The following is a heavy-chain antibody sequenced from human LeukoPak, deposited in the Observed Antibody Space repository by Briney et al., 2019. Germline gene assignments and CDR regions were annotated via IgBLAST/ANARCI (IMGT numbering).Heavy chain of an antibody. V-gene: IGHV3-23*01. J-gene: IGHJ4*02. CDR1: GFTFSSYA. CDR3: AKGYSPTYYFDY. Sequence: QPGGSLRLSCAASGFTFSSYAMCWVGQAPGKGLEWVSAMSGSGGSTYYADSVKGRFTISRDNSKNTLYLQMNSLRAEDTAVYYCAKGYSPTYYFDYWGQGTLVTVSS. CDR2: MSGSGGST. D-gene: IGHD2-15*01.